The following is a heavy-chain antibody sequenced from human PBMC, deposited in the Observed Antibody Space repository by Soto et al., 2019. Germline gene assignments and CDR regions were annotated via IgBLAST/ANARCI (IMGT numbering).Heavy chain of an antibody. CDR2: ISNSGIS. CDR3: ATYGDESWYHY. D-gene: IGHD6-13*01. J-gene: IGHJ4*02. Sequence: SETLSLTCAVSGDSVTSVNYFWTWIRQPPGGGLEWIGYISNSGISKYNPSLKSRVAMSQDTSKNQFSLNLHSVTAADTAVYYCATYGDESWYHYWGQGTLVTVSS. CDR1: GDSVTSVNYF. V-gene: IGHV4-61*01.